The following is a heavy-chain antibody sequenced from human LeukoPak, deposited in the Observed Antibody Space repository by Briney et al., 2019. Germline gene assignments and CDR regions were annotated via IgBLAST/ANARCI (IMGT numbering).Heavy chain of an antibody. V-gene: IGHV3-7*01. CDR3: ARDSAAYEYYYDSSGYHFDY. Sequence: GGSLRLSCAASGFIFSRYWMSWVRQAPGKGLEWVANMNQDGSEKYYVDSVKGRFTISRDNAKNSLYLQMNSLRAEDTAVYYCARDSAAYEYYYDSSGYHFDYWGQGTLVTVSS. J-gene: IGHJ4*02. CDR1: GFIFSRYW. CDR2: MNQDGSEK. D-gene: IGHD3-22*01.